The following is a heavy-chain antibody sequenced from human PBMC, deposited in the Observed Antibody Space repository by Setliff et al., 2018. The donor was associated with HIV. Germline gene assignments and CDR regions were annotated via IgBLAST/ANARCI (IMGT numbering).Heavy chain of an antibody. CDR2: FDPQYDKT. D-gene: IGHD6-19*01. CDR3: ARVQTMAVAGTQYYYMDV. Sequence: ASVKVSCKVSGYTLTELSIHWVRQAPGKGLEWMGGFDPQYDKTFYAQKFQGRVTMSEDTSASTAYMELSSLRSEDTAVYYCARVQTMAVAGTQYYYMDVWGKGTTVTVSS. J-gene: IGHJ6*03. V-gene: IGHV1-24*01. CDR1: GYTLTELS.